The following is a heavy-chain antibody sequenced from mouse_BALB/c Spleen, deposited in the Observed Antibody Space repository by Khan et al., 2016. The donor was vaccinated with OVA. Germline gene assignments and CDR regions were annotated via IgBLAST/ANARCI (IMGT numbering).Heavy chain of an antibody. V-gene: IGHV3-8*02. CDR3: ARSTDRYAFAY. D-gene: IGHD2-14*01. Sequence: EVQLQESGPSLVKPSQTLSLTCSVTGDSITSGYWSWLRKFPGNKLEYMGYMIYCGNTYYNPYLKSRISITRHTSKNQYYLLLNSVTTEDTATYYWARSTDRYAFAYWGQGTLVTVSA. CDR2: MIYCGNT. CDR1: GDSITSGY. J-gene: IGHJ3*01.